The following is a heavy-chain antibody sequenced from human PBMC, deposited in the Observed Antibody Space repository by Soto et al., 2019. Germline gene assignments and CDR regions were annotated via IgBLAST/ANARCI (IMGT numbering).Heavy chain of an antibody. J-gene: IGHJ3*02. CDR3: AKGIIRGSGSGGAFDI. D-gene: IGHD3-10*01. V-gene: IGHV3-9*01. Sequence: PGGSLRLSCAASGFTFDDYAMHWVRQAPGKGLEWVSGISWNSGSIGYADSVKGRFTISRDNAKNSLYLQMNSLRAEDTALYYCAKGIIRGSGSGGAFDIWGQGTMVTVSS. CDR1: GFTFDDYA. CDR2: ISWNSGSI.